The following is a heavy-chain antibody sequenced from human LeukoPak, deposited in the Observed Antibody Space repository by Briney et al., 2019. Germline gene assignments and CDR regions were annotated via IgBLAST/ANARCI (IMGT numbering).Heavy chain of an antibody. CDR1: GGSISSGDYY. CDR3: ARERGYSGYGDY. V-gene: IGHV4-30-4*01. CDR2: IYYSGST. D-gene: IGHD5-12*01. J-gene: IGHJ4*02. Sequence: SETLSLTCTVSGGSISSGDYYWSWIRQPPGKGLEWIGYIYYSGSTYYNPSLKSRVTISVDMSKNQFSLKLSSVTAADTAVYYCARERGYSGYGDYWGQGTLVTVSS.